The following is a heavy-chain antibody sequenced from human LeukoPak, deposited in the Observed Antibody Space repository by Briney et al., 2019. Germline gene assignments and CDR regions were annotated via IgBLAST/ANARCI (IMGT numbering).Heavy chain of an antibody. CDR2: IWYDGSNK. J-gene: IGHJ4*02. D-gene: IGHD2-2*02. CDR3: ARGYCSSTSCYTWLLDY. V-gene: IGHV3-33*08. Sequence: GRSLRLSCAASGFTFSSCGMHWVRQAPGKGLEWVAVIWYDGSNKYYADSVKGRFTISRDNSKNTLYLQMNSLRAEDTAVYYCARGYCSSTSCYTWLLDYWGQGTLVTVSS. CDR1: GFTFSSCG.